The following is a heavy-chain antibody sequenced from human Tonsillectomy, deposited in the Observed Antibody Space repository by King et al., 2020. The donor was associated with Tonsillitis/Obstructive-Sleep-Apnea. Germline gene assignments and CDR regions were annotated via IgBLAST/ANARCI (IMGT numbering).Heavy chain of an antibody. J-gene: IGHJ4*02. Sequence: QLVQSGAEVKKPGASVKVSCKASGYTFTSYYMHWVRQAPGQGLEWMGIINPSGGSTSYVQKFQGRVTMTSDTSTSTVYMELSSLRSEDTAVYYCARGIGDDFWSGYPMSFDYWGQGTLVTVSS. D-gene: IGHD3-3*01. CDR3: ARGIGDDFWSGYPMSFDY. CDR2: INPSGGST. V-gene: IGHV1-46*01. CDR1: GYTFTSYY.